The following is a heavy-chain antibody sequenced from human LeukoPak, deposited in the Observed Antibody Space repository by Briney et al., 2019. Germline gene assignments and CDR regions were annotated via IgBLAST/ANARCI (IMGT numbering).Heavy chain of an antibody. V-gene: IGHV3-48*01. CDR2: ISYSSNTI. J-gene: IGHJ4*02. Sequence: GGSLRLSCAVSGFTFSDYSMNWVRQAPGKGLEWVSYISYSSNTIYYADSVKGRFTISGDNAKNSLYLQMNSLRAEDTAVYYCAKDILAAGLFFDYWGQGALVTVSS. CDR1: GFTFSDYS. CDR3: AKDILAAGLFFDY. D-gene: IGHD6-13*01.